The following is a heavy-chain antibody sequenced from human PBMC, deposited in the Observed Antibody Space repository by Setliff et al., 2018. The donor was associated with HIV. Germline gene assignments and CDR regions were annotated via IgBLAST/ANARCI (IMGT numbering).Heavy chain of an antibody. D-gene: IGHD3-3*01. CDR2: ITDNSRTI. Sequence: GGSLRLSCAASGFTFSSYSMTWVRQVPGKGLEWLSYITDNSRTIYYADSVKGRFTASRDNAKNSLDLQIDRLRAEDTAMYYCARDAHYYDFWSGYYEAFDYWGQGTLVTVSS. J-gene: IGHJ4*02. CDR1: GFTFSSYS. CDR3: ARDAHYYDFWSGYYEAFDY. V-gene: IGHV3-48*01.